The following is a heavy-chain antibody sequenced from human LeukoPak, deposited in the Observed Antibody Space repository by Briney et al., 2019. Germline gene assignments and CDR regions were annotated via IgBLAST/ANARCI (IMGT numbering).Heavy chain of an antibody. CDR3: ARNTANDYYYYGMDV. CDR1: GGSISSIIYY. Sequence: SETLSLTCTVPGGSISSIIYYWGWIRQPPGKGLEWIGEIYHSGSTNYNPSLKSRVTISVDKSKNQFSLKLSSVTAADTAVYYCARNTANDYYYYGMDVWGQGTTVTVSS. V-gene: IGHV4-61*05. J-gene: IGHJ6*02. CDR2: IYHSGST.